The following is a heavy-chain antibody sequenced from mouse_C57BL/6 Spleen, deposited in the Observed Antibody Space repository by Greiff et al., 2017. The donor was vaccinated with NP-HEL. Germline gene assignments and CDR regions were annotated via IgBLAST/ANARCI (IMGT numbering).Heavy chain of an antibody. CDR1: GFTFSDYG. Sequence: EVQLVESGGGLVKPGGSLKLSCVASGFTFSDYGMHWVRQAPEKGLEWVAYISSGSSTIYYADTVYGRFTISRDNAKNTLFLQMTSLRSEDTAMYYWASSNYERDYFDYWGQGTTLTVSS. CDR3: ASSNYERDYFDY. CDR2: ISSGSSTI. D-gene: IGHD2-5*01. J-gene: IGHJ2*01. V-gene: IGHV5-17*01.